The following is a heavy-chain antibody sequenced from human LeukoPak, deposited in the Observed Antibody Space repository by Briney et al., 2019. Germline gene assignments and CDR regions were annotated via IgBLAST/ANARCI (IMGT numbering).Heavy chain of an antibody. D-gene: IGHD3-16*02. CDR2: ISAYNGNT. V-gene: IGHV1-18*01. Sequence: ASVTVSYKPSGYTFTSCGISWVRQAPGQGLDRIGWISAYNGNTNYAQKLQGRVTMTTDTSTSTAYMELRSLRSDDPAVYYCASDGVDLMGIYPTDYWGQGTLVTVSS. CDR3: ASDGVDLMGIYPTDY. J-gene: IGHJ4*02. CDR1: GYTFTSCG.